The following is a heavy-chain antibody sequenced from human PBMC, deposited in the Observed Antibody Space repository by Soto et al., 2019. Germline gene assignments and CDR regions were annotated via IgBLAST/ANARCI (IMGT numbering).Heavy chain of an antibody. CDR3: ARNRAYYRSAYASSRFEV. CDR1: SYSISSDYH. J-gene: IGHJ5*02. D-gene: IGHD6-19*01. V-gene: IGHV4-38-2*01. Sequence: SETLSLTCAVSSYSISSDYHWGWIRQPPGKGLEWIGSIYHSGSTHYNPSLKSRVAISVDTSKNQFSLKLTSVTAADTAVYYCARNRAYYRSAYASSRFEVWGQGTLVTVSS. CDR2: IYHSGST.